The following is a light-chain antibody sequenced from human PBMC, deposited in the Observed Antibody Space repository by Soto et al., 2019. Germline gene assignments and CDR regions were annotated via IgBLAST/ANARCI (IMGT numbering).Light chain of an antibody. CDR1: SSNIGAGYD. V-gene: IGLV1-40*01. J-gene: IGLJ1*01. CDR3: QSYDSSLSGPYYV. CDR2: GNS. Sequence: QSVLTQPPSLSGAPGQRVTISCTGSSSNIGAGYDVHWYQQLPGTAPKLLIYGNSNRPSGVPDRFSGSKSGTSASLAITGLQAEDEADYYCQSYDSSLSGPYYVFGTGTKLTVL.